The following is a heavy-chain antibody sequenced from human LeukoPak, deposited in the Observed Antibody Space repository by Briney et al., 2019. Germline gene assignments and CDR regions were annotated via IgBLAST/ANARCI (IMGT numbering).Heavy chain of an antibody. D-gene: IGHD1-26*01. V-gene: IGHV3-7*01. CDR2: IHKAGTES. Sequence: GGSLRLSCAASGFTFTYYWMTWVRQVPGKGLEWVANIHKAGTESYYVDSVKGRFAISRDNAKNSLYLQLSSLGVDDTAVYYCARVGTWELQRVFEYWGQETLVTVSS. CDR1: GFTFTYYW. CDR3: ARVGTWELQRVFEY. J-gene: IGHJ4*02.